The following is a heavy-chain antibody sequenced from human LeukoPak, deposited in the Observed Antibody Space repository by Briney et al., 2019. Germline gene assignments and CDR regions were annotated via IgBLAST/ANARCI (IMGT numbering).Heavy chain of an antibody. CDR1: GGSISSSSHY. J-gene: IGHJ6*03. Sequence: SETLSLTCNVSGGSISSSSHYWGWIRQPPGKGLEWTGTIYYSGSTYYNPSLKSRVTISVDTSKNQFSLNVSSVTAADTAVYYCARRDYYETYMDVWGNGTTVTVSS. V-gene: IGHV4-39*01. CDR3: ARRDYYETYMDV. D-gene: IGHD3-22*01. CDR2: IYYSGST.